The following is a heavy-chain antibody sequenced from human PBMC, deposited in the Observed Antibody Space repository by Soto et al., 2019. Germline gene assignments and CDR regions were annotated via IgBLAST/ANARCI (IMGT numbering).Heavy chain of an antibody. CDR3: ARGSSRDYDGVGAFDI. CDR2: IYYSGST. V-gene: IGHV4-59*01. Sequence: QVQLQESGPGLVKPSETLSLTCTVSGGSISSYYWSWIRQPPGKGLEWIGYIYYSGSTNYNPSLKSRVTISVDTSKNQFSLKLSSVTAADTAVYYCARGSSRDYDGVGAFDIWGQGTMVTVSS. CDR1: GGSISSYY. J-gene: IGHJ3*02. D-gene: IGHD4-17*01.